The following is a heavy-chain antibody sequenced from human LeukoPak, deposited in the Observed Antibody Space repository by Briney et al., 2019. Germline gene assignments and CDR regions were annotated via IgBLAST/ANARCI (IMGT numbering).Heavy chain of an antibody. J-gene: IGHJ4*02. V-gene: IGHV3-7*01. CDR3: AREVYRVRGSKKRYYFDY. CDR2: IKQDGSEK. D-gene: IGHD3-10*01. Sequence: PGGSLRLSCAASGFTVNNNYMSWVRQAPGKGLERVANIKQDGSEKYYVDSVKGRFTISRDNAKNSLYLQMNSLRAEDTAVYYCAREVYRVRGSKKRYYFDYWGQGTLVTVSS. CDR1: GFTVNNNY.